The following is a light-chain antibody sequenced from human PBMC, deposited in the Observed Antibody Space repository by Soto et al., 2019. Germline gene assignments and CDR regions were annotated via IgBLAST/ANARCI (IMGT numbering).Light chain of an antibody. CDR1: QSVDHY. J-gene: IGKJ1*01. CDR3: QQRTNWRGT. Sequence: EIVLTQSPATLSVSPGERGTLSCRASQSVDHYLAWYQQKPGQPPRLLIYDTSNRATGVPARFSGSGSGTDFTLTISSLEPEDFAVYYCQQRTNWRGTFGQGTKV. CDR2: DTS. V-gene: IGKV3-11*01.